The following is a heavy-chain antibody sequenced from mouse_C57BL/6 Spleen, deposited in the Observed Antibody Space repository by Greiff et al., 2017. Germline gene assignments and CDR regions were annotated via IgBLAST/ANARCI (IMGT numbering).Heavy chain of an antibody. Sequence: QVQLQQSGAELVKPGASVKMSCKASGYTFTTYPIEWMKQNHGKSLEWIGNFHPYNDDTKYNEKFKGKATLTVEKSSSTVYLELSRLTSDDSAVYYWARGGDYYGSTSWFAYWGQGTLVTVSA. CDR2: FHPYNDDT. V-gene: IGHV1-47*01. J-gene: IGHJ3*01. D-gene: IGHD1-1*01. CDR3: ARGGDYYGSTSWFAY. CDR1: GYTFTTYP.